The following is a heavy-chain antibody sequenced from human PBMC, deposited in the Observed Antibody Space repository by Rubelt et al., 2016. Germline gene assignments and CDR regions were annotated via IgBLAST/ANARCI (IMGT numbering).Heavy chain of an antibody. CDR1: GVTFSNAW. J-gene: IGHJ4*02. V-gene: IGHV3-15*07. Sequence: EVQLVESGGGLVKPGGSLRLSCAASGVTFSNAWMNWVRQAPGKGLEWVGRIKRKHDSGTTDYAAPGKGRFTISRDDSKNTLYLQMNSLKTEDTAVYYCTTAPRITIFGVVISRDVDYRGQGTLVTVSS. D-gene: IGHD3-3*01. CDR2: IKRKHDSGTT. CDR3: TTAPRITIFGVVISRDVDY.